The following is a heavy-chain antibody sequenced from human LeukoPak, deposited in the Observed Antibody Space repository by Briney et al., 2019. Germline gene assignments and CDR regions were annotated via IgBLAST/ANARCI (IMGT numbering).Heavy chain of an antibody. D-gene: IGHD5-12*01. CDR1: GGSISSSGYY. Sequence: PSETLSLTCTVSGGSISSSGYYWDWIRQPPGKGLEWIGNFHSSGSTYYNPSLKSRVTISVDRSKNQFSLKLRSVSAADTAVYYCASHHSGASPADAFDIWGQGTMVTVPS. J-gene: IGHJ3*02. CDR3: ASHHSGASPADAFDI. CDR2: FHSSGST. V-gene: IGHV4-39*01.